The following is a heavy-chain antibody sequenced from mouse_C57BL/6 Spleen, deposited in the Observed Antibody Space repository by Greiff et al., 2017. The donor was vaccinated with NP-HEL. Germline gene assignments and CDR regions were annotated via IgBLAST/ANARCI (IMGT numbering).Heavy chain of an antibody. CDR3: ARDLTTEGLFAY. J-gene: IGHJ3*01. CDR2: ISDGGSYT. D-gene: IGHD1-1*01. Sequence: EVQGVESGGGLVKPGGSLKLSCAASGFTFSSYAMSWVRQTPEKRLEWVATISDGGSYTYYPDNVKGRFTISRDNAKNNLYLQMSHLKSEDTAMYYCARDLTTEGLFAYWGQGTLVTVSA. CDR1: GFTFSSYA. V-gene: IGHV5-4*01.